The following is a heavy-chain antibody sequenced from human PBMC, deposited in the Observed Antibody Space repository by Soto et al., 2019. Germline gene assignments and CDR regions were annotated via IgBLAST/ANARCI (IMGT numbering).Heavy chain of an antibody. CDR3: ASDPYSSSRTVHYYGMDV. J-gene: IGHJ6*02. D-gene: IGHD6-13*01. CDR1: GGTFSSYA. Sequence: QVQLVQSGAEVKKPGSSVKVSCKASGGTFSSYAISWVRQAPGQGLEWMGGIIPIFGTANYAQKFQGRVTITEDKSTSTAYIELSSLRSEDTAVYYCASDPYSSSRTVHYYGMDVWGQGTTVTVSS. CDR2: IIPIFGTA. V-gene: IGHV1-69*06.